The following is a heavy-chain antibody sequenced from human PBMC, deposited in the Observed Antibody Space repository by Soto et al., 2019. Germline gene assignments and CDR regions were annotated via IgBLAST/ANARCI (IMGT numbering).Heavy chain of an antibody. CDR3: ARSGDGIAVDY. D-gene: IGHD6-13*01. Sequence: SETLSLTCTVSGGSIGSGLYYWSWICQHPGKGLEWIGYISDSGSTNYNPSLKSRVTISVDTSKNQFSLKLSSVTAADTAVYYCARSGDGIAVDYWGQGTLVTVSS. CDR2: ISDSGST. J-gene: IGHJ4*02. CDR1: GGSIGSGLYY. V-gene: IGHV4-61*01.